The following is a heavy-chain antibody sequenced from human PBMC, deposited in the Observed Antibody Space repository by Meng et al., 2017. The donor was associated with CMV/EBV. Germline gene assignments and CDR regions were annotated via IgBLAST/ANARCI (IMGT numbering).Heavy chain of an antibody. V-gene: IGHV1-8*02. D-gene: IGHD2-2*01. CDR2: MNPNSGNT. CDR1: GGTFSSYT. J-gene: IGHJ4*02. Sequence: ASVKVSCKASGGTFSSYTISWVRQAPGQGLEWMGRMNPNSGNTGYAQKFQGRVTMTRNTSISTAYMELSSLRSEDTAVYYCATRGLSDCSSTSCYQIGDYWGQGTLVTVSS. CDR3: ATRGLSDCSSTSCYQIGDY.